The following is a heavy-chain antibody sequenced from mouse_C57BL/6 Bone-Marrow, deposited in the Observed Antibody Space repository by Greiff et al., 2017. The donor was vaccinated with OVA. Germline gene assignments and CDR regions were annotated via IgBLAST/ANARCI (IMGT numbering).Heavy chain of an antibody. CDR3: ANDYYGSSYWYFDV. J-gene: IGHJ1*03. Sequence: QVQLQQPGAELVMPGASVKLSCKASGYTFTSYWMHWVKQRPGQGLEWIGEIDPSDSYTNYNQKFKGKSTLTVDKSSSTAYMQLSSLTSEYSAVYYCANDYYGSSYWYFDVWGTGTTVTVSS. V-gene: IGHV1-69*01. D-gene: IGHD1-1*01. CDR1: GYTFTSYW. CDR2: IDPSDSYT.